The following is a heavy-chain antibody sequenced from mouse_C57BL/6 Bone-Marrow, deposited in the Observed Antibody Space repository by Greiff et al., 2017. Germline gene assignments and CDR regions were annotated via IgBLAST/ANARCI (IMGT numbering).Heavy chain of an antibody. Sequence: QVQLQQSGAELARPGASVKLSCKASGYTFTSYGISWVKQRTGQGLEWIGEIYPRSGNTYYNEKFKGKATLTADKSSSTAYMELRSLTSEDSAVYVYARYYYGSTRLGYWGQGTLVTVSA. CDR1: GYTFTSYG. D-gene: IGHD1-1*01. CDR2: IYPRSGNT. J-gene: IGHJ3*01. CDR3: ARYYYGSTRLGY. V-gene: IGHV1-81*01.